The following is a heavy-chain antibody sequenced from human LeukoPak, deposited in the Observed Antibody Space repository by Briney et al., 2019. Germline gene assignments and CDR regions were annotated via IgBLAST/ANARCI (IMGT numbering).Heavy chain of an antibody. Sequence: GGSLRLSCAASGFTFSSYWMSWVRQAPGKGLEWVANIKQDGSEKYYVDSVKGRFTISRDNAKNSLYLQMNSLRAEDMAVYYCARVGYCSGGSCYYYGMDVWGQGTTVTVSS. CDR3: ARVGYCSGGSCYYYGMDV. J-gene: IGHJ6*02. D-gene: IGHD2-15*01. V-gene: IGHV3-7*01. CDR1: GFTFSSYW. CDR2: IKQDGSEK.